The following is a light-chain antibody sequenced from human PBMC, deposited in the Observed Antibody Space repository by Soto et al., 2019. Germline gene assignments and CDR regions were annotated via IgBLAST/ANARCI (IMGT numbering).Light chain of an antibody. CDR2: SAS. J-gene: IGKJ5*01. V-gene: IGKV1-27*01. CDR1: QDISIF. Sequence: IQMTQSPSSLSASVGDRVTITCRASQDISIFLAWYQQKPGTIPKLLIYSASTLQSGVPSRFSGRGFGTDFSLTISNLQPEDVATYYCQKYNSVPVTFGQGTRLEIK. CDR3: QKYNSVPVT.